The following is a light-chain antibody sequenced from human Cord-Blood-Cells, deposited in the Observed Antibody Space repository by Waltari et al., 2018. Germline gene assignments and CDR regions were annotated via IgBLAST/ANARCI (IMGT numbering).Light chain of an antibody. CDR1: SSDGGGYNY. V-gene: IGLV2-14*03. Sequence: QSAMTQPASVSGSPGQSITISCTGNSSDGGGYNYFPWYQHDPGKPPKLMIYDVSNRPSGVSNRFSCSKSGNTASLTISGLQAEDEADYYCSSYTSSSTRVFGGGTKLTVL. J-gene: IGLJ2*01. CDR2: DVS. CDR3: SSYTSSSTRV.